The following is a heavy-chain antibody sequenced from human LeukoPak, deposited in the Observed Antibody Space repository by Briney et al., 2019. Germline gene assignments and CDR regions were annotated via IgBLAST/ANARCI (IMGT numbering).Heavy chain of an antibody. CDR3: AKDLVGATTRYYYGMDV. CDR2: ISSSSSTI. J-gene: IGHJ6*02. CDR1: GFTFSSYS. V-gene: IGHV3-48*04. Sequence: GGSLRLSCASSGFTFSSYSKNWVRQAPGKGLEWVSDISSSSSTIYYADSVKGRFTISRDNAKNSLYLQMNSLRAEDTAVYYCAKDLVGATTRYYYGMDVWGQGTTVSVSS. D-gene: IGHD1-26*01.